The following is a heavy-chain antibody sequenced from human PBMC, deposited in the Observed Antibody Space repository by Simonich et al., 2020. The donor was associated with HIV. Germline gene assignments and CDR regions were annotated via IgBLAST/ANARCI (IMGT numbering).Heavy chain of an antibody. CDR1: GFTFSSYA. J-gene: IGHJ3*02. Sequence: QVQLVESGGGVVQPGRSLRLSCAASGFTFSSYAMHWVRQAPGKGLGGVAVISYDGSDKYYADSVKGRFTISRDNAKNSLYLQMNSLRVEDMALYYCAKEGPDAFDIWGQGTMVTVSS. V-gene: IGHV3-30*01. CDR3: AKEGPDAFDI. CDR2: ISYDGSDK.